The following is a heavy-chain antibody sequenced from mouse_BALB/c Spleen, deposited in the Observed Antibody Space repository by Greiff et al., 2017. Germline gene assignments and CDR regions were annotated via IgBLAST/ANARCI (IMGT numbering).Heavy chain of an antibody. V-gene: IGHV5-6-5*01. D-gene: IGHD2-14*01. Sequence: EVQLVESGGGLVKPGGSLKLSCAASGFTFSSYAMSWVRQTPEKRLEWVASISSGGSTYYPDSVKGRFTISRDNARNILYLQMSSLRSEDTAMYYCARGRGYRYDDGWFAYWGQGTLVTVSA. CDR3: ARGRGYRYDDGWFAY. CDR1: GFTFSSYA. J-gene: IGHJ3*01. CDR2: ISSGGST.